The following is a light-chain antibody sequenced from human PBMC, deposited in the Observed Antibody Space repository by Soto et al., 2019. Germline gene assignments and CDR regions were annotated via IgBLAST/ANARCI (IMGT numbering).Light chain of an antibody. Sequence: EIVLTQSPVTLSLSPGERATLSCRASQSVSSNYLAWYQQKPGQAPRLLIYGASSRATGIPDRFSGSGSGTDFTLTISSLEPEDFAVYYCQQRSNWITFGGGTKVDI. CDR2: GAS. V-gene: IGKV3D-20*02. CDR1: QSVSSNY. CDR3: QQRSNWIT. J-gene: IGKJ4*01.